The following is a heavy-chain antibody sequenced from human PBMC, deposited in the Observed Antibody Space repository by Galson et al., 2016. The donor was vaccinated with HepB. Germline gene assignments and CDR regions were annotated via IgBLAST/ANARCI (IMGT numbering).Heavy chain of an antibody. Sequence: ALVKPTQTLTLTCTFSGFSFTTSGMCVSWIRQPPGKALEWLALINWDDDKYYSSSLRTRLTHSKDTSKNQVVLSMTNMDPVDTATYYCARTHYSDYVYFDYWGQGILVTVSS. J-gene: IGHJ4*02. CDR1: GFSFTTSGMC. V-gene: IGHV2-70*01. D-gene: IGHD4-11*01. CDR3: ARTHYSDYVYFDY. CDR2: INWDDDK.